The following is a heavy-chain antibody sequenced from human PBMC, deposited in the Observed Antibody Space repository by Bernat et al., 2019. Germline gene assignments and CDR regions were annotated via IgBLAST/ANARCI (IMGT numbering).Heavy chain of an antibody. CDR2: IIPIFGTA. J-gene: IGHJ4*02. CDR1: GGTFSSYA. V-gene: IGHV1-69*01. D-gene: IGHD5-18*01. CDR3: ARVNVALRGYSYGLFDY. Sequence: QVQLVQSGAEVKKPGSSVKVSCKASGGTFSSYAISWVRQAPGQGLEWMGGIIPIFGTANYAQKFQGRVTITADESTSTAYMELRSLRSDDTAVYYCARVNVALRGYSYGLFDYWGQGTLVTVSS.